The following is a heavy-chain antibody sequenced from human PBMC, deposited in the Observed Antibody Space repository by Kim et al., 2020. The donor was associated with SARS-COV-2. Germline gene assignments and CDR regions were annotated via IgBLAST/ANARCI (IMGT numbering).Heavy chain of an antibody. CDR3: AKSFSGSYFGYDY. CDR2: ISYDGSHK. D-gene: IGHD1-26*01. V-gene: IGHV3-30*18. CDR1: GFIFNTYG. Sequence: GGSLRLSCAASGFIFNTYGMHWVRQAPGKGLEWVAVISYDGSHKYYEDSVKGRFTISRDNSKNTLYLQMNSLRIEDTAVYYCAKSFSGSYFGYDYWGQETLVTVS. J-gene: IGHJ4*02.